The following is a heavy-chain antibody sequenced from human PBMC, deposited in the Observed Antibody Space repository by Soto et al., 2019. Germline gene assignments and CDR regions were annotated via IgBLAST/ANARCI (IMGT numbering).Heavy chain of an antibody. CDR1: GFTFSAYS. CDR3: AKGGRQWLVTSDFNY. J-gene: IGHJ4*02. V-gene: IGHV3-48*01. D-gene: IGHD6-19*01. CDR2: ISSRTNTI. Sequence: GGSLRLSCAASGFTFSAYSMNWVRQAPGKGLEWVSYISSRTNTIYYADSVQGRFTISRDDAKNSLYLQMDSLRAEDTAVYYCAKGGRQWLVTSDFNYWGQGALVTVS.